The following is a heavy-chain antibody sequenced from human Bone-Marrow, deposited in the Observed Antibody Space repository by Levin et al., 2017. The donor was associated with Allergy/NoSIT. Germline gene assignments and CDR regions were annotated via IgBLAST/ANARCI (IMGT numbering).Heavy chain of an antibody. CDR3: ARVYYFDSGTYYWYFDL. Sequence: SQTLSLTCTVSGDSVNSGSYYWSWIRQPPGKGLEWIGYVYYSGSTYYNPSLRSRVTISVDTSKYQFSLKMRSVTAADTAVYYCARVYYFDSGTYYWYFDLWGRGTLVTVAS. D-gene: IGHD3-10*01. V-gene: IGHV4-61*01. CDR1: GDSVNSGSYY. J-gene: IGHJ2*01. CDR2: VYYSGST.